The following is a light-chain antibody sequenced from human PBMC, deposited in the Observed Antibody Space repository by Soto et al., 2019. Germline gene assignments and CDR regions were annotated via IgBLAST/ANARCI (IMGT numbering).Light chain of an antibody. V-gene: IGLV2-11*01. CDR3: CSYAGTSTV. Sequence: QPVLTQPRSVSGSPGQSVTIPCTGTSSDVGGYDYVSWHQQHPGKAPKLIIYDVTKRPSGVPDRFSGSKSGNTASLIISGLQADDEADYYCCSYAGTSTVFGGGTKVTVL. J-gene: IGLJ2*01. CDR1: SSDVGGYDY. CDR2: DVT.